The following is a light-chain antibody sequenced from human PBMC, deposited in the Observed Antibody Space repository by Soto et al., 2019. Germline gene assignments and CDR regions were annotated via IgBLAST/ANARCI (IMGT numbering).Light chain of an antibody. V-gene: IGKV3-15*01. J-gene: IGKJ2*01. CDR2: GAS. CDR3: QQYNNWPYT. Sequence: EIAMTQSPATLSVSPGERATLSCRASQSVNSNFAWFQQKPGQAPRLLIYGASTRATGIPARFSGSGSGTEFTLTISSLQSEDFAVYYCQQYNNWPYTFGQGTKLEIK. CDR1: QSVNSN.